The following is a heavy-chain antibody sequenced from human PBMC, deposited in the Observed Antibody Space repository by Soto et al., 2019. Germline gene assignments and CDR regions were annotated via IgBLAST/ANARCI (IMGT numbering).Heavy chain of an antibody. D-gene: IGHD2-15*01. CDR1: GGSITSVDLY. CDR3: DICGGTSVYFDN. V-gene: IGHV4-30-4*01. J-gene: IGHJ4*02. Sequence: SETMSLTCTVSGGSITSVDLYWSRIRQPPGKGLEWIGYIYYSGSTYYNPSLKSRVTISVDTSKNQFSLKLSSVTAADTAVYSCDICGGTSVYFDNWGQGTLLTVS. CDR2: IYYSGST.